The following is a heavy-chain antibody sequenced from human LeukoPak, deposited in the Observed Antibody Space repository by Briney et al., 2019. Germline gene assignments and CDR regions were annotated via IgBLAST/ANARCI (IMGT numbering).Heavy chain of an antibody. J-gene: IGHJ4*02. V-gene: IGHV1-46*01. CDR1: GYTFTSYY. Sequence: ASVKVSCKASGYTFTSYYMHWVRQAPGQGLEWMGIINPSGGSTSYAQKFQGRVTMTRDTPTSTVYMELSSLRSEDTAVYYCARELGGFSSSSPSFDYWGQGTLVTVSS. CDR2: INPSGGST. D-gene: IGHD6-6*01. CDR3: ARELGGFSSSSPSFDY.